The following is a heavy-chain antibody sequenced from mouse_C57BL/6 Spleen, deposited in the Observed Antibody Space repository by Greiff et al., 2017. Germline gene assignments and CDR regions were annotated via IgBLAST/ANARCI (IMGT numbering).Heavy chain of an antibody. CDR1: GYTFTSYW. CDR3: ARRGVDYAMDY. J-gene: IGHJ4*01. Sequence: VQLQQPGAELVRPGSSVKLSCKASGYTFTSYWMHWVKQRPIQGLEWIGNIDPSDSETHYNQKFKDKATLTVDTSSSTAYMQLSSLTSEDSAVDYCARRGVDYAMDYWGQGTSVTVSS. CDR2: IDPSDSET. V-gene: IGHV1-52*01.